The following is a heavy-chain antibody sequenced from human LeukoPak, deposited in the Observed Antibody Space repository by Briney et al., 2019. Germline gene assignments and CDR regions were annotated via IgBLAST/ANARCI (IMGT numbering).Heavy chain of an antibody. CDR3: ARQHGSGSYYSRAIDY. CDR1: GYSFTTYW. D-gene: IGHD3-10*01. J-gene: IGHJ4*02. CDR2: IYPGDSDT. V-gene: IGHV5-51*01. Sequence: GESLKISCEASGYSFTTYWIGWVRQMPGKGLEWMGIIYPGDSDTRYSPSFQGQVTISADKSISTAYLQWSNLKASDTAMYYCARQHGSGSYYSRAIDYWGQGTLVTVSS.